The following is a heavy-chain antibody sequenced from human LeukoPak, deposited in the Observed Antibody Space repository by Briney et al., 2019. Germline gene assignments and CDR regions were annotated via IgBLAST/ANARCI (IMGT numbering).Heavy chain of an antibody. J-gene: IGHJ6*03. D-gene: IGHD1-26*01. CDR1: GGSISRYY. V-gene: IGHV4-4*07. CDR2: VYTSGST. Sequence: SETLSLTCTVSGGSISRYYWTWIRQPAGKGLEWIGRVYTSGSTNYNPSLKSRVTMSVDTSKNQFSLKLSSATAADTAVYYCARGSYDDYYYYMDVWGKGTTVTISS. CDR3: ARGSYDDYYYYMDV.